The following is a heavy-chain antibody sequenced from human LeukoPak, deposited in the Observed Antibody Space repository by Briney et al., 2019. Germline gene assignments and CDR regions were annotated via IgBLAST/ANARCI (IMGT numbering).Heavy chain of an antibody. J-gene: IGHJ4*02. CDR2: ISGSGGST. D-gene: IGHD3-9*01. V-gene: IGHV3-23*01. CDR3: AKGPYDILTGYYYFDY. CDR1: GFTFSSYA. Sequence: GGSLRLSCAASGFTFSSYAMSRVRQAPGKGLEWVSAISGSGGSTYYADSVKGRFTISRDNSKNTQYLQMNSLRAEDTAVYYCAKGPYDILTGYYYFDYWGQGTLVTVSS.